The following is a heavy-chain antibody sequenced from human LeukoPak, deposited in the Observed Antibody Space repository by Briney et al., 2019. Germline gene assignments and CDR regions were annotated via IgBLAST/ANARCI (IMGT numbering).Heavy chain of an antibody. J-gene: IGHJ4*02. CDR3: AKRLSGGYGAPITFDY. CDR1: GFTFSSYA. Sequence: PGGSLRLSCAASGFTFSSYAMSWVRQAPGKGLEWVSAITGSGGSTYYADSVKGRFTISRDNSKNTLHLQVNSLRAEDPAIYYCAKRLSGGYGAPITFDYWGQGTLVTVSS. CDR2: ITGSGGST. D-gene: IGHD5-12*01. V-gene: IGHV3-23*01.